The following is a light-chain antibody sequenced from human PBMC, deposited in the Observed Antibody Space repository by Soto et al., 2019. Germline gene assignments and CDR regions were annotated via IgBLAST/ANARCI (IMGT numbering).Light chain of an antibody. Sequence: EIVMTQSPATLSASPGDRATLSCRASQSVSGNVAWFLQRPGQAPSLLIYDASTRATGIPVRFSGSASGTEFTLTISGLQSEDFAVYYCQQYNNWRWTFGQGTKV. CDR2: DAS. CDR1: QSVSGN. CDR3: QQYNNWRWT. V-gene: IGKV3-15*01. J-gene: IGKJ1*01.